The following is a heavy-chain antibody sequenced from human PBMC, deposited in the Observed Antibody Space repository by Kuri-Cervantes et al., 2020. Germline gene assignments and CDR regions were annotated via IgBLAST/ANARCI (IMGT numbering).Heavy chain of an antibody. CDR3: ARWGGIVNTALWSGPGDD. V-gene: IGHV1-24*01. CDR1: GYTLTELS. Sequence: ASVKVSCKVSGYTLTELSMHWVRQAPGKGLEWMGGFDPEDGETTYAQKFQGRVTMTRDTSTNTVYMELSSLRSDDTAVYHCARWGGIVNTALWSGPGDDWGQGTLVTVSS. J-gene: IGHJ4*02. D-gene: IGHD3-3*01. CDR2: FDPEDGET.